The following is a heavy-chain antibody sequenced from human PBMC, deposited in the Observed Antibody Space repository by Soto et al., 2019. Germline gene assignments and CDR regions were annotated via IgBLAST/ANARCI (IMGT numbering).Heavy chain of an antibody. CDR3: ARFQGYCSGGSCYTNYYYYGMDV. CDR1: GFTFSSYS. CDR2: ISSSSSYI. D-gene: IGHD2-15*01. J-gene: IGHJ6*02. Sequence: GGSLRLSCAASGFTFSSYSMNWVRQAPGKGLEWVSSISSSSSYIYYADSVKGRFTISRDNAKNSLYLQMNSLRAEDTAVYYCARFQGYCSGGSCYTNYYYYGMDVWGQGTTVTVSS. V-gene: IGHV3-21*01.